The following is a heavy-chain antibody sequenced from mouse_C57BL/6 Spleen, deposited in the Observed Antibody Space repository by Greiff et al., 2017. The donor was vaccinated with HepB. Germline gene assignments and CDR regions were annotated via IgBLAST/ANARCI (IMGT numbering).Heavy chain of an antibody. CDR1: GFTFTDYY. CDR2: IRNKANGYTT. J-gene: IGHJ4*01. D-gene: IGHD1-1*01. V-gene: IGHV7-3*01. Sequence: EVLLVESGGGLVQPGGSLSLSCAASGFTFTDYYMSWVRQPPGKALEWLGFIRNKANGYTTEYSASVKGRFTISRDNSQSILYLQMNAVRAEDSATYYCGRSAVVAYYAMDYWGQGTSVTVSS. CDR3: GRSAVVAYYAMDY.